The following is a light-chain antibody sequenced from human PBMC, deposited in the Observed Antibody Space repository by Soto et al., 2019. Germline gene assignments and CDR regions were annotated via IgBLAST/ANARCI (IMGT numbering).Light chain of an antibody. Sequence: ELTQPPSVSGSPGQTARITCSGEALPKQYAYWYQQKPGQAPVLVIYKDSERPSGIPERFSGSSSGTTVTLTISGVQAEDEADYYCQSADSSGTYGVFGTGTKVTVL. V-gene: IGLV3-25*03. CDR1: ALPKQY. J-gene: IGLJ1*01. CDR2: KDS. CDR3: QSADSSGTYGV.